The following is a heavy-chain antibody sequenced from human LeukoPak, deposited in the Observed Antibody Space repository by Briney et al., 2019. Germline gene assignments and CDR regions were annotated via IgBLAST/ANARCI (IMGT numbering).Heavy chain of an antibody. J-gene: IGHJ4*02. CDR1: GYSISSGYY. V-gene: IGHV4-38-2*01. D-gene: IGHD1-26*01. CDR2: IYHSGST. CDR3: ARPRVGATTYFDY. Sequence: PSETLSLTCAVSGYSISSGYYWGWIRQPPGKGLEWIGSIYHSGSTYYNPSLKSRVTISVDTSKNQFSLKLSSVTAADTAVYYCARPRVGATTYFDYWGQETLVTVSS.